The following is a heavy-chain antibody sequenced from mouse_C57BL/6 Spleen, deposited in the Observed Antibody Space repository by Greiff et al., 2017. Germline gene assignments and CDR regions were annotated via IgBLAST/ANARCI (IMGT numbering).Heavy chain of an antibody. Sequence: QVQLQQSGAELARPGASVKLSCKASGYTFTSYGISWVKQRTGQGLEWIGEIYPRSGNTYYNEKFKGKATLTADKSSSTAYMELRTLTSEDSAVYFCAREGYGSSYKCAYWGQGTLVTVSA. J-gene: IGHJ3*01. V-gene: IGHV1-81*01. CDR3: AREGYGSSYKCAY. CDR1: GYTFTSYG. CDR2: IYPRSGNT. D-gene: IGHD1-1*01.